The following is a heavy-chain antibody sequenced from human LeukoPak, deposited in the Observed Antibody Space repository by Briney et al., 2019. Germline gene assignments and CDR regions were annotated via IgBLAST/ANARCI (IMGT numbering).Heavy chain of an antibody. J-gene: IGHJ4*02. V-gene: IGHV4-34*01. CDR3: ARDVVAAPGTWDY. CDR2: INHSGSI. Sequence: SETLSLTCTVYGGSFSGYYWSWIRQPPGRGLEWIGEINHSGSINYNPSLKSRVTISVDTSKNQFSLKLSSVTAADTAVYYCARDVVAAPGTWDYWGQGTLVTVSS. D-gene: IGHD6-13*01. CDR1: GGSFSGYY.